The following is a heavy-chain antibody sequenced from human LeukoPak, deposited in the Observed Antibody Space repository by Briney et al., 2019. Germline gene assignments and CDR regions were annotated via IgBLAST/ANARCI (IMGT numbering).Heavy chain of an antibody. V-gene: IGHV4-61*02. J-gene: IGHJ5*02. D-gene: IGHD3-10*01. CDR2: IYTSGST. Sequence: SETLSLTCTVSGGSISSGSYYWSWIRQPAGKGLEWIGRIYTSGSTNYNPSLKSRVTISVDTSKNQFSLKLSSVTAADTAVYYCARRRSGSYYNSRGWFDPWGQGTLVTVSS. CDR3: ARRRSGSYYNSRGWFDP. CDR1: GGSISSGSYY.